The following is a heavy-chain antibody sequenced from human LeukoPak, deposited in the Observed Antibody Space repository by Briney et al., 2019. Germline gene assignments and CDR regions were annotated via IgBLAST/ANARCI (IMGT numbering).Heavy chain of an antibody. CDR3: ARDLYRIVVVPHYFDY. CDR1: GFTFSSYG. D-gene: IGHD3-22*01. Sequence: GGSLRLSCAASGFTFSSYGMHWVRQAPGKGLEWVAFIRYDGSNKYYADSVKGRFTISRDNSKNTLYLQMSSLRAEDTAVYYCARDLYRIVVVPHYFDYWGQGTLVTVSS. CDR2: IRYDGSNK. J-gene: IGHJ4*02. V-gene: IGHV3-30*02.